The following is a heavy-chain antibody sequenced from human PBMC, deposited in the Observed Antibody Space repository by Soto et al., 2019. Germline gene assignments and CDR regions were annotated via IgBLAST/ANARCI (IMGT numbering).Heavy chain of an antibody. J-gene: IGHJ4*02. CDR1: GGSISSDDYY. CDR3: AAGHFDS. V-gene: IGHV4-30-4*01. Sequence: QVQLQESGPGLVKPSQTLSLTCTVSGGSISSDDYYWSWIRQTPGRGLEWIGFIFYSGNTYYNPSLNTRASISVDTSKNQFSLKLTSVTATDTAAYLMAAGHFDSWGQGALVTVSS. CDR2: IFYSGNT. D-gene: IGHD2-8*01.